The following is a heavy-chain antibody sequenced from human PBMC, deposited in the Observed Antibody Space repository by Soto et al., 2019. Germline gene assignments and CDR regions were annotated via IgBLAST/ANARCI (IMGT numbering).Heavy chain of an antibody. D-gene: IGHD3-9*01. CDR2: IYYSGST. Sequence: SETLSLTCTVSGGSISSYYWSWIRQPPGKGLEWIGYIYYSGSTNYNPSPKSRVTISVDTSKNRFSLKLSSVTAADTAVYYCARHPDILTGYWVWFDPWGQGTLVTVSS. J-gene: IGHJ5*02. CDR3: ARHPDILTGYWVWFDP. CDR1: GGSISSYY. V-gene: IGHV4-59*08.